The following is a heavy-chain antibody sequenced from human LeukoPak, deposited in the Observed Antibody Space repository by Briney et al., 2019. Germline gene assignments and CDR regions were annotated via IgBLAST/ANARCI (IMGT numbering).Heavy chain of an antibody. Sequence: SETLSLACTVSGGSISSYYWSWIRQPPGKGLEWIGYIYYSGSTNYNPSLKSRVTISVDTSKNQFSLKLSSVTAADTAVYYCARAGAYYDFWSGYSDAFDIWGQGTMVTVSS. CDR2: IYYSGST. CDR1: GGSISSYY. D-gene: IGHD3-3*01. J-gene: IGHJ3*02. V-gene: IGHV4-59*01. CDR3: ARAGAYYDFWSGYSDAFDI.